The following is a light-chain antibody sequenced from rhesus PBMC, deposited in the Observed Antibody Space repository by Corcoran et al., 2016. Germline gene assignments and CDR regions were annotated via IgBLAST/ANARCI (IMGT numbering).Light chain of an antibody. CDR2: SDY. Sequence: EIVMTQSPATLSLSPGETATLSCRASESVGSYLAWYQQKPGQAPKLLFHSDYFRATGIPDRFRGSGSRTEFTLTISSLEPEDGGVYHCQQYNDLLLTFGPGTKLDIK. J-gene: IGKJ3*01. CDR1: ESVGSY. V-gene: IGKV3-40*03. CDR3: QQYNDLLLT.